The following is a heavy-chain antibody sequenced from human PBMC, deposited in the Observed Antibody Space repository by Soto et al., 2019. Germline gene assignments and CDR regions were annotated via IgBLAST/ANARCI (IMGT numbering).Heavy chain of an antibody. J-gene: IGHJ3*02. CDR1: GSTSSSEA. CDR3: AKVGYESGGYYYHDAFHI. CDR2: ISGGGDSA. D-gene: IGHD3-22*01. Sequence: EVQLLESGGGLVQAGGSLRLSCRASGSTSSSEAMTWVRQAPGKGLEWVSVISGGGDSAYYADSVQGRFAISRDNSKNTLFLQMSSLRAEDTAVYYCAKVGYESGGYYYHDAFHIWGQGTMVTVSS. V-gene: IGHV3-23*01.